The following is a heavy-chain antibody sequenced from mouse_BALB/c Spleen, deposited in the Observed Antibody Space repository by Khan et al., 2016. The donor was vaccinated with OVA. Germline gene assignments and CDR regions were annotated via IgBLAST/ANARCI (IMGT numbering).Heavy chain of an antibody. D-gene: IGHD1-1*01. CDR2: IFPGADST. Sequence: QVQLKESGAELVKPGASVKLSCKATGYTFTSYDINWVRQRPEQGLEWIGWIFPGADSTKYNEKFKGKATLTTDKSSSTAYMQLSRLTSEDSAVXFGDVHYYGSYLYWYFDVWGAGTTVTVSS. CDR1: GYTFTSYD. CDR3: DVHYYGSYLYWYFDV. V-gene: IGHV1-85*01. J-gene: IGHJ1*01.